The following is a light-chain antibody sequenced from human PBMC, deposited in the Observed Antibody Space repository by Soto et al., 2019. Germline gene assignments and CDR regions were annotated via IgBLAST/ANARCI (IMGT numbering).Light chain of an antibody. V-gene: IGLV2-18*02. J-gene: IGLJ3*02. CDR2: EVT. Sequence: QSALTQPPSVSGSPGQSVTISCIGTSSDIGGYNRVSWYQQSPGTAPKLIIYEVTNRPSGVAGRFSGSKSGNTASLTISGLQAEDEADYYCTSYTTRTALVFGGGTKVTVL. CDR1: SSDIGGYNR. CDR3: TSYTTRTALV.